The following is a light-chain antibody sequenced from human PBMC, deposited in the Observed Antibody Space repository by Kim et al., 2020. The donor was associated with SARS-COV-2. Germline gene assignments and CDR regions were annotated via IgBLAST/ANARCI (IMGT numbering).Light chain of an antibody. CDR2: GNS. J-gene: IGLJ2*01. CDR3: QSYDSSLSGVV. CDR1: SSNIGAGYD. V-gene: IGLV1-40*01. Sequence: RVTISCTWSSSNIGAGYDVHWYQQLPGPTPKRLFYGNSNRPSGVPDRFSGSKSGTSASLAITGLQAEDEADYYCQSYDSSLSGVVFGGGTQLTVL.